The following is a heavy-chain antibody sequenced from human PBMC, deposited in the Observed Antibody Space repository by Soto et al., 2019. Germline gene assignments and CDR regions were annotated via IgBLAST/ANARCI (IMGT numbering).Heavy chain of an antibody. Sequence: ASVKVSCKASGYTFTSYGISWVRQAPGQGLEWMGWISAYNGNTNYAQKLQGRVTMTTDTSTSTAYMELRSLRSDDTAVYYCASCLHYRYYYGMDVWGKGTTVTVSS. V-gene: IGHV1-18*04. CDR3: ASCLHYRYYYGMDV. CDR2: ISAYNGNT. J-gene: IGHJ6*04. CDR1: GYTFTSYG. D-gene: IGHD3-16*01.